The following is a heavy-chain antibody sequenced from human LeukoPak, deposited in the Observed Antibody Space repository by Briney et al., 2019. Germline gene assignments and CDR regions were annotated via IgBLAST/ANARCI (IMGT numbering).Heavy chain of an antibody. V-gene: IGHV1-18*01. D-gene: IGHD2-15*01. CDR3: ARWGGDIVVVVAANNWFDP. CDR2: ISAYNGNT. Sequence: ASVKVSCKASGYTFTSYGISWVRQAPGQGLEWMGWISAYNGNTNYAQKLQGRVTMTTDTSTSTAYMELRSLRSDDTAVYYCARWGGDIVVVVAANNWFDPRGQGTLVTVSS. J-gene: IGHJ5*02. CDR1: GYTFTSYG.